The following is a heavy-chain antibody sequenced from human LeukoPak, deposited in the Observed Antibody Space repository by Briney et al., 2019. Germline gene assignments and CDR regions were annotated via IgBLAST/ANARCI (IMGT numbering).Heavy chain of an antibody. D-gene: IGHD3-22*01. V-gene: IGHV1-2*02. CDR2: INPNSGGT. CDR1: GYTFTGYF. J-gene: IGHJ4*02. CDR3: ARDERYDSSGYPFDY. Sequence: GESLKISCKGSGYTFTGYFIHWVRQAPGQGLEWMGWINPNSGGTNYAQKFQGRVTMTRDTSISTAYMELSRLRSDDTAVYYCARDERYDSSGYPFDYWGQGTLVTVSS.